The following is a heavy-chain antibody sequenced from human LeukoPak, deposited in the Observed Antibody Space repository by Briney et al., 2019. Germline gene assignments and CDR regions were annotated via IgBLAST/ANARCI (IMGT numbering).Heavy chain of an antibody. V-gene: IGHV3-23*01. CDR2: ISGSGLST. Sequence: GSLRLSCAASGFTFSSYAMSWVRQAPGKGLEWVSGISGSGLSTYYADSMKGRFTISRDNSKNTLYLQMNSLRAEDTAVYYCAFPRAGDYGAPFDYWGQGTLVTASS. D-gene: IGHD4/OR15-4a*01. J-gene: IGHJ4*02. CDR1: GFTFSSYA. CDR3: AFPRAGDYGAPFDY.